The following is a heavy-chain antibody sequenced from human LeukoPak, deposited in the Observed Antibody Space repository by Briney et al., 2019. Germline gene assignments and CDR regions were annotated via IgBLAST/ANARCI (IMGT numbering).Heavy chain of an antibody. Sequence: GGSLRLSCAASGFTFSSYGMDWVRQAPGKGLEWVAVIWYDGSNKYYADSVKGRFTISRDNSKNTLFLQMNSLRAEDTAVYYCARDYSFRQFDYWGQGTLVTVSS. D-gene: IGHD6-13*01. V-gene: IGHV3-33*01. CDR3: ARDYSFRQFDY. CDR1: GFTFSSYG. CDR2: IWYDGSNK. J-gene: IGHJ4*02.